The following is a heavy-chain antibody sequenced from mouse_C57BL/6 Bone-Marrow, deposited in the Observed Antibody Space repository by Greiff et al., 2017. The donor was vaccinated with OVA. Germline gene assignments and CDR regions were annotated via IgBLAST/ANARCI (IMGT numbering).Heavy chain of an antibody. J-gene: IGHJ1*03. CDR2: IHPSDSDT. V-gene: IGHV1-74*01. D-gene: IGHD1-1*01. CDR3: AMKGYYGTPYWYFDV. Sequence: QVQLQQPGAELVKPGASVKVSCKASSYTFTSYWMHWVKQRPGQGLEWIGRIHPSDSDTNYNQKFKGKATLTVDKSSSTAYMQLSSLTSEDSAVYYCAMKGYYGTPYWYFDVWGTGTTVTVSS. CDR1: SYTFTSYW.